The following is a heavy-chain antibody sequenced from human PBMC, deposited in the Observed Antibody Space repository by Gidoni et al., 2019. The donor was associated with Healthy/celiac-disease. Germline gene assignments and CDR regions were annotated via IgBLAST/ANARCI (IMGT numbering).Heavy chain of an antibody. J-gene: IGHJ2*01. V-gene: IGHV3-66*02. CDR3: ARDGMKAYWYFDL. CDR2: IYSGGST. D-gene: IGHD1-20*01. CDR1: GFTVSSNY. Sequence: EVQLVESGGGLVQPGGSLRLSCAASGFTVSSNYMSWVRQDPGKGLEWVSVIYSGGSTYYADSVKGRFTISRDNSKNTLYLQMNSLRAEDTAVYYCARDGMKAYWYFDLWGRGTLVTVSS.